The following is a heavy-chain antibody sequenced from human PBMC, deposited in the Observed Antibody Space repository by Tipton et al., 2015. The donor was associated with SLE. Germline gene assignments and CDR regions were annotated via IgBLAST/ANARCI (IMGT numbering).Heavy chain of an antibody. Sequence: TLCLTCTVSGGSINTNNYYWAWVRQPPGKGLDWIGSVFYSGTTYYKTSLRSRVTISIDTSKNHFSLNLSSVTAADTAVYYCARQEWVTKPNCFDPWGQGILVTVSS. CDR2: VFYSGTT. V-gene: IGHV4-39*01. CDR3: ARQEWVTKPNCFDP. D-gene: IGHD3-3*01. CDR1: GGSINTNNYY. J-gene: IGHJ5*02.